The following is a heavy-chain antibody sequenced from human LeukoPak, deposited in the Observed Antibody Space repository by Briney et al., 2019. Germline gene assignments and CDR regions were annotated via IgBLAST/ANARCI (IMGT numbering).Heavy chain of an antibody. CDR2: MFYSGDT. J-gene: IGHJ2*01. Sequence: SETLSLTCTVSGASISRSSWSWIRQPPGKGLEWIGYMFYSGDTNHNPSLKSRVTMSVDMSKNQFSLRLSPVTAADTAVYYCAGHKVHDFGGSDWYFDLWGRGTLVTVSS. D-gene: IGHD4-23*01. CDR1: GASISRSS. CDR3: AGHKVHDFGGSDWYFDL. V-gene: IGHV4-59*08.